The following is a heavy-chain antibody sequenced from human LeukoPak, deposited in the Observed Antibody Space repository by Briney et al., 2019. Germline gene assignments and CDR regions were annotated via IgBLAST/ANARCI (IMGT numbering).Heavy chain of an antibody. J-gene: IGHJ4*02. Sequence: GGSLRLSCAVSGNYWMHWVRQAPGKGLDWVAVISYTGNTKYYVDSVKGRFTISRDNSKNTLFLQMNRLRADDTAVYYCARGDGSKLFDYWGQGTLVTVSS. CDR1: GNYW. V-gene: IGHV3-30*03. CDR2: ISYTGNTK. CDR3: ARGDGSKLFDY.